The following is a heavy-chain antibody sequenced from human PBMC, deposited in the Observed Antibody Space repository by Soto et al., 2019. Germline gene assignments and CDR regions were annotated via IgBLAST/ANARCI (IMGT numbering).Heavy chain of an antibody. Sequence: QVQLVQSGAEVKKPGASVKVSCKASGYTFTNHDINWVRQVPGQGLEWMGWMIPDSGRTGYAQKFQGRVTMTRNTSTSTAYMELSSLRNEDTAVYYCARGGQFGFGVDYWGQGNLVTVSS. CDR1: GYTFTNHD. CDR3: ARGGQFGFGVDY. J-gene: IGHJ4*02. V-gene: IGHV1-8*01. D-gene: IGHD3-10*01. CDR2: MIPDSGRT.